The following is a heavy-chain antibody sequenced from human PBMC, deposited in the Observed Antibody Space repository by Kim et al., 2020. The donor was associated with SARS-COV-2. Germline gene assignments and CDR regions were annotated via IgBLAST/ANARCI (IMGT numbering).Heavy chain of an antibody. V-gene: IGHV1-2*02. CDR3: ARSAAGRGAFDI. D-gene: IGHD6-13*01. J-gene: IGHJ3*02. Sequence: NYAQELQGRVTMTRDTSISTAYMELSRLRSDDTAVYYCARSAAGRGAFDIWGQGTMVTVSS.